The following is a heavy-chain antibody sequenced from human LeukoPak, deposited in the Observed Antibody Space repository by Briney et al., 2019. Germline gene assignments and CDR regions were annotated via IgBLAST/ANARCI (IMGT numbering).Heavy chain of an antibody. CDR3: ASGGYTSSWYVVDY. CDR1: GFSFSSYG. V-gene: IGHV3-30*03. CDR2: ISYDGSNK. D-gene: IGHD6-13*01. Sequence: GGSLRLSCAASGFSFSSYGMHWVRQAPGKGLEWVAVISYDGSNKYYADSVKGRFTISRDNSKNTLYLQMSSLRPEDTAVYYCASGGYTSSWYVVDYWGQGTLVTVSS. J-gene: IGHJ4*02.